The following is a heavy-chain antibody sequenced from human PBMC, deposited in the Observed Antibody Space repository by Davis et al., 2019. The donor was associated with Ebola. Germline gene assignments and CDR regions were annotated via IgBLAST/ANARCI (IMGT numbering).Heavy chain of an antibody. CDR1: GCTFTNSG. D-gene: IGHD1-1*01. V-gene: IGHV1-18*04. J-gene: IGHJ4*02. Sequence: ASVKVSCKASGCTFTNSGITWVRQAPGQGLEWMGWINPHNGNTNYAQNVQGRVIMTSDTATTKAYMEVGSLRSDDTAVYYCARAQFPTTSDHWGQGTLVTVSS. CDR3: ARAQFPTTSDH. CDR2: INPHNGNT.